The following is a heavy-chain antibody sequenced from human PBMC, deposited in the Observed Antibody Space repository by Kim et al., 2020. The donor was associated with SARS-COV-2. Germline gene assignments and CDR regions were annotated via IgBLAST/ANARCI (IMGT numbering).Heavy chain of an antibody. D-gene: IGHD3-9*01. Sequence: GGSLRLSCAASGFTFSSYAMSWVRQAPGKGLEWVSAISGSGGSTYYADSVKGRFTISRDNSKNTLYLQMNSLRAEDTAVYYCAKSRRAHYWLLPAADAFDIWGQGTMVTVSS. CDR2: ISGSGGST. V-gene: IGHV3-23*01. CDR1: GFTFSSYA. J-gene: IGHJ3*02. CDR3: AKSRRAHYWLLPAADAFDI.